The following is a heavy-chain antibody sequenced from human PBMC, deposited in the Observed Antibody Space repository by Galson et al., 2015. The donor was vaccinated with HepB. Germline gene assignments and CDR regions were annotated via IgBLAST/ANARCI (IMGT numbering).Heavy chain of an antibody. J-gene: IGHJ4*02. CDR2: ISGSGGST. D-gene: IGHD3-10*01. CDR1: GFTFSSYA. Sequence: SLRLSCAASGFTFSSYAMSWVRQAPGKGLEWVSVISGSGGSTYYADSVKGRFTISRDNSKNTLYLQMNSLRAEDTALYYCAKDRGHTTPYYFDFWGQGTLVTVSS. V-gene: IGHV3-23*01. CDR3: AKDRGHTTPYYFDF.